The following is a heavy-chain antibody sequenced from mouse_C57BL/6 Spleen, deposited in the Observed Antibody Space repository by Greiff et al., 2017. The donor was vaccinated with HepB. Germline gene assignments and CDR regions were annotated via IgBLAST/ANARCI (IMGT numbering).Heavy chain of an antibody. CDR1: GFSFNTYA. CDR3: VRFDSSGSYYAMDY. V-gene: IGHV10-1*01. Sequence: EVQGVESGGGLVQPKGSLKLSCAASGFSFNTYAMNWVRQAPGKGLEWVARIRSKSNNYATYYADSVKDRFTISRDDSESMLYLQMNNLKTEDTAMYYCVRFDSSGSYYAMDYWGQGTSVTVSS. D-gene: IGHD3-2*02. J-gene: IGHJ4*01. CDR2: IRSKSNNYAT.